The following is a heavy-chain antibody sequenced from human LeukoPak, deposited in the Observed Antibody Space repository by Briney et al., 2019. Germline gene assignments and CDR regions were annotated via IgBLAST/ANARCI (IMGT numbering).Heavy chain of an antibody. D-gene: IGHD1-26*01. Sequence: PGGSLRLSCAASGFSFSSFEMNWVRQAPGRGLEWVSYISSSADTIYYADSVKGRFTISRDNAKNTLYLQMNSLRAEDSAVYYCASGSYGHYWGQGTLVTVSS. J-gene: IGHJ4*02. CDR1: GFSFSSFE. V-gene: IGHV3-48*03. CDR3: ASGSYGHY. CDR2: ISSSADTI.